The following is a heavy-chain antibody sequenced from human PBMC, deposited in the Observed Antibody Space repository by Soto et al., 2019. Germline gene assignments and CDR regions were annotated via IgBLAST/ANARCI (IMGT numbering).Heavy chain of an antibody. CDR2: IWYDGSNK. Sequence: GGSLRLSCAASGFTYSSYGMHWVRQAPGKGLEWVAVIWYDGSNKYYADSVKGRFTISRDNSKNTLYLQMNSLRAEDTAVYYCARDPWGNYYYYYRMDVWGQGTTVTVSS. CDR1: GFTYSSYG. V-gene: IGHV3-33*01. D-gene: IGHD3-16*01. J-gene: IGHJ6*02. CDR3: ARDPWGNYYYYYRMDV.